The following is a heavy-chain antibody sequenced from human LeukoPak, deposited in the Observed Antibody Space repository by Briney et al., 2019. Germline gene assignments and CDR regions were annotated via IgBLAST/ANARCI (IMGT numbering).Heavy chain of an antibody. D-gene: IGHD2-2*01. CDR3: ARVWTAVIPAANGPFDI. J-gene: IGHJ3*02. CDR2: INPNSGGA. CDR1: GYTFTGYY. V-gene: IGHV1-2*02. Sequence: ASVTVSCKASGYTFTGYYMHWVRQAPGQGLEWMGWINPNSGGANYAQKFQGRVTMARDTSISTAYMELSRLRSDDTAVYYCARVWTAVIPAANGPFDIWGQGTVVTVSS.